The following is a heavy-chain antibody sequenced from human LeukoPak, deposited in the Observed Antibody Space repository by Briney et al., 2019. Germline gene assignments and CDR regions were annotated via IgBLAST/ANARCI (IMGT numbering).Heavy chain of an antibody. V-gene: IGHV3-30*02. J-gene: IGHJ4*02. CDR1: GFTFNSYG. D-gene: IGHD3-9*01. Sequence: QAGGSLRLSCVASGFTFNSYGMHWVRQAPGNGLEWVAFVRYDGSNKYYADSVKGRFTISRDNSKNTLYLQMNSLRAEDTAVYYCAKGSPKLLRYFAWSLYYWGQGTLVTVSS. CDR3: AKGSPKLLRYFAWSLYY. CDR2: VRYDGSNK.